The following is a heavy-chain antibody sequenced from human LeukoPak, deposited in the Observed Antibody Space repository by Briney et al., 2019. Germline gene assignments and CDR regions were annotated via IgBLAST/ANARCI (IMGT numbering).Heavy chain of an antibody. CDR2: VDPEDGET. V-gene: IGHV1-69-2*01. Sequence: ATVKISCKVSGYTFTDYYMHWVQQAPGKGLEWMGLVDPEDGETIYAEKFQGRVTITADTSTDTAYMELSSLRSEATAVYYCATSVDTAMAELDYWGRGTLVTVSS. J-gene: IGHJ4*02. CDR3: ATSVDTAMAELDY. D-gene: IGHD5-18*01. CDR1: GYTFTDYY.